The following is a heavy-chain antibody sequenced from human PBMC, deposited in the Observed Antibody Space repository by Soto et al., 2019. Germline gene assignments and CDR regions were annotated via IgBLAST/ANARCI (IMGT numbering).Heavy chain of an antibody. V-gene: IGHV1-8*01. CDR3: ARGVSAGVDY. D-gene: IGHD1-26*01. CDR2: MQPSTGRT. CDR1: GYSFTSLD. Sequence: ASVKVTCKASGYSFTSLDINWVRQTAGQGLEWMGWMQPSTGRTGYAQKFQGRVTMTRDTSINTAYMELTTLTSDDTAFYYCARGVSAGVDYWGQGTLVTVSS. J-gene: IGHJ4*02.